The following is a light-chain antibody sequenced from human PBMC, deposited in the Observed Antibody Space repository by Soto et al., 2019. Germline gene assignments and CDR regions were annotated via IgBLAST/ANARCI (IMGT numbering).Light chain of an antibody. Sequence: EFVLTQSPGTLSLSPGERATLSCRASQTVRNNYLAWYQQKPGQAPRLLLYDASSRATGIPDRFSGGGSGTDFTLTISRLEPEDFAVYYCQQVSSYPLTFGGGTKVDIK. V-gene: IGKV3-20*01. CDR2: DAS. J-gene: IGKJ4*01. CDR3: QQVSSYPLT. CDR1: QTVRNNY.